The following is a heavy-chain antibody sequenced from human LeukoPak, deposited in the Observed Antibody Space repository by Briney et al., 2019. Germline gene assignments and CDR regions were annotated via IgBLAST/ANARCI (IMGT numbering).Heavy chain of an antibody. CDR1: GFTISSNS. D-gene: IGHD6-19*01. J-gene: IGHJ4*02. V-gene: IGHV3-53*01. Sequence: GGSLRLSCTVSGFTISSNSMSWVRQAPGKGLEWVSFIYSAGSTHYSDSVKGRFTISIDNSKNSLYLQMNSLRAEDTAVYYCARGIAVAGTDYWGQGTLVTVSS. CDR2: IYSAGST. CDR3: ARGIAVAGTDY.